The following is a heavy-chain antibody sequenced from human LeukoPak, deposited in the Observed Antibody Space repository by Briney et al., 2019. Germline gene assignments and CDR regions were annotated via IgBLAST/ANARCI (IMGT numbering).Heavy chain of an antibody. CDR2: ISAYNGNT. Sequence: ASVTVSCTASGYTFTSYGISWVRQAPGQGLEWMGWISAYNGNTNYAQKLQGRVTMTTDTSTSTAYMELRSLRSDDTAVYYCARDSPKAYYYGMDVWGQGTTVTVSS. V-gene: IGHV1-18*01. J-gene: IGHJ6*02. CDR1: GYTFTSYG. CDR3: ARDSPKAYYYGMDV.